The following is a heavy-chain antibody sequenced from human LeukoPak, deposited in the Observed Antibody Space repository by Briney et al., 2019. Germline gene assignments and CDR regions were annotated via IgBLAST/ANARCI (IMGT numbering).Heavy chain of an antibody. V-gene: IGHV3-7*01. Sequence: GGSLRLSCAASGFTLSKSWMTWVRQAPGKGLEWVATIKQDGSEKYYVDSVKGRFTISRDNAKNSLYLQMNSPRDEDTAIYYCASRAFDYWGQGTLVTVSS. J-gene: IGHJ4*02. CDR3: ASRAFDY. CDR1: GFTLSKSW. CDR2: IKQDGSEK.